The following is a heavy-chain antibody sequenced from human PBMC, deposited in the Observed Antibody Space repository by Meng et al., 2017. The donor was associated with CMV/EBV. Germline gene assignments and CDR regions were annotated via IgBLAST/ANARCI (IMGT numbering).Heavy chain of an antibody. D-gene: IGHD6-19*01. CDR2: IIPIFGTA. V-gene: IGHV1-69*05. CDR1: GGTFSSYA. J-gene: IGHJ4*02. Sequence: SVKVSCKASGGTFSSYAISWVRQAPGQGLEWTGGIIPIFGTANYAQKFQGRITITTDESTSTAYMELSSLRSEDTAVYYCARDGSGFLTPFDYWGQGTLVTVSS. CDR3: ARDGSGFLTPFDY.